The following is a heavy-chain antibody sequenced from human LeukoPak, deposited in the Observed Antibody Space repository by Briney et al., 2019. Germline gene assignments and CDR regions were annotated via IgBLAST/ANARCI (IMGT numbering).Heavy chain of an antibody. CDR1: GGSISSGGYY. CDR3: ARGFMRELLDY. V-gene: IGHV4-31*03. D-gene: IGHD1-26*01. Sequence: SETLSPTCTVSGGSISSGGYYWSWIRQHPGKGLEWIGYIYYSGSTYYNPSLKSRVTISVDTSKNQFSLKLSSVTAADTAVYYCARGFMRELLDYWGQGTLVTVSS. CDR2: IYYSGST. J-gene: IGHJ4*02.